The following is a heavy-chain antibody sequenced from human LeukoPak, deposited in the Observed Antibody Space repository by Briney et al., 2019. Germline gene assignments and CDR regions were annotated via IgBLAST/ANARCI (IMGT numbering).Heavy chain of an antibody. CDR3: ARQNRYSSSSEFDY. J-gene: IGHJ4*02. Sequence: PSETLSLTCTVSGGSISSYYWSWIRQPPGKGLEWIGYIYYSGSTNYNPSLKSRVTISVDTSRNHLSLKLGSVTAADTAVYYCARQNRYSSSSEFDYWGLRTLVTVSS. CDR2: IYYSGST. V-gene: IGHV4-59*08. D-gene: IGHD6-6*01. CDR1: GGSISSYY.